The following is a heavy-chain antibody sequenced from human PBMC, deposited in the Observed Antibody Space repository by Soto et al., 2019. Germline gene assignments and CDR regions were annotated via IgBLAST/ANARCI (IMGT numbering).Heavy chain of an antibody. V-gene: IGHV1-24*01. CDR2: FDPEDGET. J-gene: IGHJ4*02. CDR3: ATGVRGRITTFGVVINNFDY. Sequence: VKVSCKVSGYTLTELSMHWVRQAPGKGLECMGGFDPEDGETIYAQKFQGRVTMTEDTSTDTAYMELSSLRSEDTAVYYCATGVRGRITTFGVVINNFDYWGQGTLVTVSS. CDR1: GYTLTELS. D-gene: IGHD3-3*01.